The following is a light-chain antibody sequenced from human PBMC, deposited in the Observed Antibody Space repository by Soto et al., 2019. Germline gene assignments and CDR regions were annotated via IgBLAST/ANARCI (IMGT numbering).Light chain of an antibody. CDR3: QQYDNLPLT. V-gene: IGKV1-33*01. CDR1: QDIKNY. J-gene: IGKJ4*01. CDR2: DAS. Sequence: DIQMTQSPSSLSASLGDRVNITCQASQDIKNYLNWYQQKSGKAPKLLIYDASDLETGVPSRFSGSGSGTDFTFTINSLQPEDIATYYCQQYDNLPLTFGGGTKVDI.